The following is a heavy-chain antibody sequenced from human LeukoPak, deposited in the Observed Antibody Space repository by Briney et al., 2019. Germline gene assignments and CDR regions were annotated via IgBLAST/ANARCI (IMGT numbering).Heavy chain of an antibody. V-gene: IGHV1-18*01. CDR1: GYTFTSYG. J-gene: IGHJ4*02. CDR3: ATGITGTFGLIL. D-gene: IGHD1-20*01. CDR2: ISAYNGNT. Sequence: ASVKVSCKASGYTFTSYGISWVRQAPGQGLEWMGWISAYNGNTNSAQKIQGRVTMTTDTSTRTAYMELRSLRSEDTAVYYCATGITGTFGLILWGQGTLVTVSS.